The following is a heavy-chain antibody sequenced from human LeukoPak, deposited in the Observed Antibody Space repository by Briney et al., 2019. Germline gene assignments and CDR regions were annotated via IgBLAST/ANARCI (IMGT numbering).Heavy chain of an antibody. D-gene: IGHD2-2*01. CDR2: IKQDGSEK. CDR1: GFTFSGYW. J-gene: IGHJ5*02. CDR3: ARDIVVVPAAPFDP. Sequence: GGSLRLSCAASGFTFSGYWMSWVRQAPGKGLEWVANIKQDGSEKYYVDSVKGRFTISRDNAKNSLYLQMNSLRAEDTAVYYCARDIVVVPAAPFDPWGQGTLVTVSS. V-gene: IGHV3-7*01.